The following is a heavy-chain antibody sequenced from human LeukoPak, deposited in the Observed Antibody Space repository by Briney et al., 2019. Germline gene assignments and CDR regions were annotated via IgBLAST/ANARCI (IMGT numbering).Heavy chain of an antibody. J-gene: IGHJ4*02. D-gene: IGHD1-26*01. CDR3: ARGGLASAYY. V-gene: IGHV1-69*13. CDR1: GGTFSSYA. Sequence: ASVKVSCKASGGTFSSYAISWVRQARGQGLEWMGGIMPIFGTANYAQNLQGRVTITADESTSTAYMELSSLRSEDTAVYYCARGGLASAYYWGQGTLVTVSS. CDR2: IMPIFGTA.